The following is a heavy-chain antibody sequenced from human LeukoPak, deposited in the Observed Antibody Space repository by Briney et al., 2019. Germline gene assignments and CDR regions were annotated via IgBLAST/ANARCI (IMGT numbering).Heavy chain of an antibody. CDR1: GFTFSSYA. Sequence: GGALTLSWSASGFTFSSYAMIWGRPAPGKGLEWGFAISGRGGSTYYADSGKGRVTISRCNAKDSLFLQMNSLRAEDTALYYCARRRVTMVRGVDIPSYYFDSWGQGNLVTASS. V-gene: IGHV3-23*01. D-gene: IGHD3-10*01. CDR3: ARRRVTMVRGVDIPSYYFDS. J-gene: IGHJ4*02. CDR2: ISGRGGST.